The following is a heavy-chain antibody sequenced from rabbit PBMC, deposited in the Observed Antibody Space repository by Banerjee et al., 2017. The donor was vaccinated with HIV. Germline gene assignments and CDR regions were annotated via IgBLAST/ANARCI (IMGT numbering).Heavy chain of an antibody. CDR3: ARAGGAGYGWTFSL. CDR1: GFSFSSGYD. CDR2: IYSKSSST. Sequence: QSLEESGGDLVKPGASLTLTCTASGFSFSSGYDMCWVRQAPGKGLEWIACIYSKSSSTYYASWAKGRFTISRTSSTVDLKMTSLTAADTATYFCARAGGAGYGWTFSLWGPGTLVTVS. V-gene: IGHV1S40*01. D-gene: IGHD6-1*01. J-gene: IGHJ4*01.